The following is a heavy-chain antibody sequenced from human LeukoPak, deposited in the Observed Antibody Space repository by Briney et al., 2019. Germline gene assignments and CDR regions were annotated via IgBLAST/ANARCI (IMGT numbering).Heavy chain of an antibody. CDR3: ATLYSSSSVWFDP. V-gene: IGHV4-34*01. Sequence: SETLSLTCAVYGGSFSGYYWSWIRQPPGKGLEWIGEINHSGSTNYNPSLKSRVTISVDTSKNRFSLKLSSVTAADTAVYYCATLYSSSSVWFDPWGQGTLVTVSS. CDR1: GGSFSGYY. CDR2: INHSGST. D-gene: IGHD6-6*01. J-gene: IGHJ5*02.